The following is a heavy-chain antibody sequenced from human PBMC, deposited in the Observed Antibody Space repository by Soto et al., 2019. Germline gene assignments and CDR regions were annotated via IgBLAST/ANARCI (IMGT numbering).Heavy chain of an antibody. Sequence: GGSLRLSCAASGFTFSSYAMHWVRQAPGKGLEWVAVISYDGSNKYYADSVKGRFTISRDNSKNTLYLQMNSLRAEDTAVYYCARGDNSGRPYYYYGMDVWGQGTTVTVSS. CDR3: ARGDNSGRPYYYYGMDV. CDR1: GFTFSSYA. V-gene: IGHV3-30-3*01. D-gene: IGHD6-19*01. J-gene: IGHJ6*02. CDR2: ISYDGSNK.